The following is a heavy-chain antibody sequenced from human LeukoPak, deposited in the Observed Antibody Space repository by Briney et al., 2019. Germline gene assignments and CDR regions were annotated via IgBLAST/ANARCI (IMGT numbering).Heavy chain of an antibody. Sequence: GGSLRLSCAASGFTFSSYAMSWVRQAPGKGLEWVSAISGSGGSTYYADSVKGRFTISRDNSKTTLYLQMNSLRAEDTAVYYCAKYTAGDEYQLLFGGQGTLVTVSS. D-gene: IGHD2-2*01. CDR3: AKYTAGDEYQLLF. CDR1: GFTFSSYA. J-gene: IGHJ4*02. CDR2: ISGSGGST. V-gene: IGHV3-23*01.